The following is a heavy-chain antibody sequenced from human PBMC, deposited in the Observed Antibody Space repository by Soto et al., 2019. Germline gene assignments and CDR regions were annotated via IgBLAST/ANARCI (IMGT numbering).Heavy chain of an antibody. Sequence: EVQVLESGGGLVQPGGSLRLSCAASGFTFSSYDMSWVRQAPGKGLEWVSGVSASGSITSYADSAKGRFTISRDNAKNTVFLQMSSLRAEDTAVYFCAKGDCSCGRCYRGFDYWGQGTLVTVSS. D-gene: IGHD2-15*01. CDR2: VSASGSIT. J-gene: IGHJ4*02. CDR3: AKGDCSCGRCYRGFDY. CDR1: GFTFSSYD. V-gene: IGHV3-23*01.